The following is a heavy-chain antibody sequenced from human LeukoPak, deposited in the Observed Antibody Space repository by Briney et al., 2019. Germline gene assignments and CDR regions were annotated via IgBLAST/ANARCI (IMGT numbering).Heavy chain of an antibody. CDR1: GYTLTELS. CDR3: ATGQTRGYSPYYFDY. D-gene: IGHD5-18*01. J-gene: IGHJ4*02. V-gene: IGHV1-24*01. CDR2: FDPEDGET. Sequence: ASVKVSCKVSGYTLTELSMHWVRQAPGKGLEWMGGFDPEDGETIYAQKFQGRVTMIEDTSTDTAYMELSSLRSEDTAVYYCATGQTRGYSPYYFDYWGQGTLVTVSS.